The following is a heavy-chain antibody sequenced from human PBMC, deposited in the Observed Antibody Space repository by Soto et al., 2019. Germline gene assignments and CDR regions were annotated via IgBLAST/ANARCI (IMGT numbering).Heavy chain of an antibody. CDR2: IIPIFGTA. CDR1: GGTFSSYA. Sequence: QVQLVQSGAEVKKPGSSVKVSCKASGGTFSSYAISWVRQAPGQGLEWMGGIIPIFGTANYAQKFQGRVTITADESTSTAYMELSSLRSEDTAVYYCARARQEYCSSTSRGKRGSNWFDPWGQGTLVTVSS. CDR3: ARARQEYCSSTSRGKRGSNWFDP. D-gene: IGHD2-2*01. J-gene: IGHJ5*02. V-gene: IGHV1-69*01.